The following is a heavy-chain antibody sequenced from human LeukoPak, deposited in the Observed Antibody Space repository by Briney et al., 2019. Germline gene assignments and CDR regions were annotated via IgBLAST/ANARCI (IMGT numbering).Heavy chain of an antibody. D-gene: IGHD2-2*01. CDR2: INPDSGDT. V-gene: IGHV1-2*02. CDR1: GYTFIAYY. CDR3: ASALCSSSACYYYYGLDV. Sequence: GASVKVSCKASGYTFIAYYMHWVRQALGQGLEWMGWINPDSGDTNYAQKFQGRVTMTRDTAINTAYMELSSLRSDDTAVYYCASALCSSSACYYYYGLDVWGQGTTVIVSS. J-gene: IGHJ6*02.